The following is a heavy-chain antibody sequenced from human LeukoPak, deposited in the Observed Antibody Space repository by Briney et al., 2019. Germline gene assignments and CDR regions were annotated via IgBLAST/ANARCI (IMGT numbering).Heavy chain of an antibody. Sequence: GGSLRPSCAASGFTFSGYAMHWVRQAPGKGLEWVAVISCDGSNEYYADSVKGRFTISRDNSKNTLYLQMNSLSVEDTAVYYCARVGYYASGPFSYFDYWGQGTLVTVSS. D-gene: IGHD3-10*01. CDR3: ARVGYYASGPFSYFDY. V-gene: IGHV3-30-3*01. CDR1: GFTFSGYA. CDR2: ISCDGSNE. J-gene: IGHJ4*02.